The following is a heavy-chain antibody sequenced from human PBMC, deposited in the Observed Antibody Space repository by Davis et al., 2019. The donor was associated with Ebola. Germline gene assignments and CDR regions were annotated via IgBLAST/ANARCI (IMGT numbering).Heavy chain of an antibody. CDR3: ARGNGQNYGSALDY. J-gene: IGHJ4*02. Sequence: GESLKISCAASGFTFSSYAMHWVRQAPGKGLEWVAVISNDGNNKYYADSVKGRFTISRDNSKNTLCLHMNSLRAEDTAVYYCARGNGQNYGSALDYWGQRTLVTVSS. CDR1: GFTFSSYA. CDR2: ISNDGNNK. V-gene: IGHV3-30-3*01. D-gene: IGHD3-10*01.